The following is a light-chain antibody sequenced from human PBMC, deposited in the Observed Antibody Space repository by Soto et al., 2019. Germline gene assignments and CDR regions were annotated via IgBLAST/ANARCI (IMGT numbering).Light chain of an antibody. CDR2: EVS. V-gene: IGLV2-23*02. CDR3: CSYAGSSTFEV. Sequence: QSVLTQPPSASGSPGQSVTISCTGTSSDVGGYNYVSWYQQHPGKAPKLMIYEVSKRPSGVSNRFSGSKSGNTASLTISGLQAEDEADYYCCSYAGSSTFEVFGTGTKVTVL. J-gene: IGLJ1*01. CDR1: SSDVGGYNY.